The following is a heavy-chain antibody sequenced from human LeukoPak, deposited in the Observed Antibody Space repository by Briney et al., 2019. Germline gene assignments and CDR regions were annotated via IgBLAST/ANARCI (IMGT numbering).Heavy chain of an antibody. D-gene: IGHD5-18*01. CDR2: MYYRGST. J-gene: IGHJ4*02. CDR1: GHSISSGDYY. CDR3: ASSGYSYGYGEDY. Sequence: PSQTLSLTCTVSGHSISSGDYYWRWLRQPGGKGLEWIVYMYYRGSTYYHRSVESRFTKTVDTSKNQFSLKLSSVTAADTAVYYCASSGYSYGYGEDYWGQGTLVTVSS. V-gene: IGHV4-30-4*01.